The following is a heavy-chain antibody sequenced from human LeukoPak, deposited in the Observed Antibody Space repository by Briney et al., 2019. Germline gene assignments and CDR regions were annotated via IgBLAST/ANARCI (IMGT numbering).Heavy chain of an antibody. CDR3: ARDTKYAFDN. CDR2: IYTSGTT. Sequence: PGGSLRLSCAASGFTVSGNYMSWVRQAPGKGLEWVSIIYTSGTTYYADSVKGRFAISRDNSNNTLYLQMNSLRAEDTAVYYCARDTKYAFDNWGQGTLVTVSS. J-gene: IGHJ4*02. D-gene: IGHD2-2*01. V-gene: IGHV3-66*01. CDR1: GFTVSGNY.